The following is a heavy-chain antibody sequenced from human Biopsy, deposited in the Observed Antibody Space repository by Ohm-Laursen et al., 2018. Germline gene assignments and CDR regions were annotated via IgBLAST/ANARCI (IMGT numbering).Heavy chain of an antibody. CDR3: AKARTLDTAIDFDY. CDR1: GDSISNSY. Sequence: GTLSLTCIVSGDSISNSYWTWIRQPAGKGLEWIGRFYSSGSSSYNPSLKSRVTMPIDASMNQFSLKLTSVTAADTAVYYCAKARTLDTAIDFDYWGQGTLVTVSS. V-gene: IGHV4-4*07. CDR2: FYSSGSS. J-gene: IGHJ4*02. D-gene: IGHD5-18*01.